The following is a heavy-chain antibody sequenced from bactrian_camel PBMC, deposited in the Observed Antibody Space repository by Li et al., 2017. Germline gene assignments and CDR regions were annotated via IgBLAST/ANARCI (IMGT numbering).Heavy chain of an antibody. J-gene: IGHJ4*01. V-gene: IGHV3S60*01. CDR3: ASSGGWQYNY. D-gene: IGHD7*01. Sequence: HVQLVESGGGSVQPGESLTLSCTASGFTSDEPDWGWYRQAPGQECELVSSISSDGKTYYADSVKGRFTISQNNAKDTMVLQMNSLKTEDMAMYYCASSGGWQYNYWGQGTQVTVS. CDR2: ISSDGKT. CDR1: GFTSDEPD.